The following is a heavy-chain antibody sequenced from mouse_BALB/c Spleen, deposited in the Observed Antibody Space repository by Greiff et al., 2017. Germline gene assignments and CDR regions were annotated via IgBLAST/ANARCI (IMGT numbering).Heavy chain of an antibody. V-gene: IGHV5-6-5*01. J-gene: IGHJ3*01. CDR3: ARGPEFGSYVGWFAY. CDR2: ISSGGST. D-gene: IGHD1-1*02. Sequence: EVHLVESGGGLVKPGGSLKLSCAASGFTFSSYAMSWVRQTPEKRLEWVASISSGGSTYYPDSVTGRFTISRDKARNILYLQMSRLGSGDTAMYSGARGPEFGSYVGWFAYWGQGTLVTVSA. CDR1: GFTFSSYA.